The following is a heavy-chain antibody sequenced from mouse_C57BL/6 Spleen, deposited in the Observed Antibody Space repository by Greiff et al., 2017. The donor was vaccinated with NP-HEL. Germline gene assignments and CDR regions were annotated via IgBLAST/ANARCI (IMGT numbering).Heavy chain of an antibody. V-gene: IGHV5-4*01. CDR3: ARDLLWDY. Sequence: EVKLVESGGGLVKPGGSLKLSCAASGFTFSSYAMSWVRQTPEKRLEWVATISDGGSYTYYPDNVKGRFTLSRDNAKNNMYLQMSHLKSEDTAMYYCARDLLWDYWGQGTTLTVSS. CDR1: GFTFSSYA. J-gene: IGHJ2*01. CDR2: ISDGGSYT. D-gene: IGHD2-1*01.